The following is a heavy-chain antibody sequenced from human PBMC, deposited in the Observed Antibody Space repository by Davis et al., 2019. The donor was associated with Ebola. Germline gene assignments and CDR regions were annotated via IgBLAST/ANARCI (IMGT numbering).Heavy chain of an antibody. Sequence: HTGGSLRLSCAASGFTFSAYWMHWVRQAPGKGLVWVSRINSDGSTTTYADSVKGRFTISRDISKNTLYLQMNSLRVEDTAVYYCAKAIYCSGGSCNLQFDYWGQGTLVTVSS. V-gene: IGHV3-74*01. D-gene: IGHD2-15*01. CDR1: GFTFSAYW. CDR2: INSDGSTT. J-gene: IGHJ4*02. CDR3: AKAIYCSGGSCNLQFDY.